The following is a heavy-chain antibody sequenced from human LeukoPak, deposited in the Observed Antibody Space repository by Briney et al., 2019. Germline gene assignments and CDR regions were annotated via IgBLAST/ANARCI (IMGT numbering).Heavy chain of an antibody. V-gene: IGHV3-74*01. CDR1: GFTFSNYW. D-gene: IGHD6-19*01. J-gene: IGHJ6*02. CDR2: INTDGSST. CDR3: ARVVYSSGWYYYYGMDV. Sequence: GGSLRLSCAASGFTFSNYWMHWVRQGPGKGLVWVSLINTDGSSTTYADSVKGRFTISRDNAKSTLYLQMNSLRVEDTAVYYCARVVYSSGWYYYYGMDVWGQGTTVTVSS.